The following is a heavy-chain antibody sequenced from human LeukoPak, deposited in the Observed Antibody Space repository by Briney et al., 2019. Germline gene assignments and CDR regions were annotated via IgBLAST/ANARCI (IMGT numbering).Heavy chain of an antibody. Sequence: GASVKVSCKASGYTFTSYYMHWVRQAPGQGLEWMGIINPSGGSTSYAPKFQGRVTMTRDTSTSTVYMELSSLRSEDTAVYYCARSTPDYYMDVWGKGTTVTISS. J-gene: IGHJ6*03. V-gene: IGHV1-46*01. CDR1: GYTFTSYY. CDR2: INPSGGST. CDR3: ARSTPDYYMDV.